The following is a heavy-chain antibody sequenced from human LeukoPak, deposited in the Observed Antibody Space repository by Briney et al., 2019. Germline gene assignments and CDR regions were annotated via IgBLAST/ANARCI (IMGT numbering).Heavy chain of an antibody. D-gene: IGHD3-10*01. CDR1: GGTFSSYA. J-gene: IGHJ4*02. CDR2: IIPIFGTA. V-gene: IGHV1-69*13. CDR3: ARVGYGSGSYTEAFDY. Sequence: ASVKVSCKASGGTFSSYAISWVRQAPGQGLEWMGGIIPIFGTANYAQKFQGRVTITADESTSTAYMELSSLRSEDTAVYYCARVGYGSGSYTEAFDYWGQGTLVTVSP.